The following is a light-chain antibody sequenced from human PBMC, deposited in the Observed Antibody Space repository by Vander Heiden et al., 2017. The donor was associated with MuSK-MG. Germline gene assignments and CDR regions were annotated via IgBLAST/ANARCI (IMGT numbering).Light chain of an antibody. Sequence: EIVLTQSPATLSLSPGERATLSCRASQGFSSYLAWYQQKPGQAPRLLIYDASNRATGIPARFSGSGSGTDFTLTISSREPEDFAVYYCQQRSNWPLTFGGGTKVEIK. V-gene: IGKV3-11*01. J-gene: IGKJ4*01. CDR1: QGFSSY. CDR3: QQRSNWPLT. CDR2: DAS.